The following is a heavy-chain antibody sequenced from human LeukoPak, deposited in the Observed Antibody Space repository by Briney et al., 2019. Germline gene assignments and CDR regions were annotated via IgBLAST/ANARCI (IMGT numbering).Heavy chain of an antibody. CDR3: TTSGNPSLIDI. Sequence: ASVKVSCKASGYTFTSYYIHWVRQAPGQGLEWMGIINPSGGSTSYAQKFQGRVAMTRDTSTSTVYMELSSLRSEDTAVYYCTTSGNPSLIDIWGQGTMVTVSS. CDR1: GYTFTSYY. CDR2: INPSGGST. V-gene: IGHV1-46*01. D-gene: IGHD1-26*01. J-gene: IGHJ3*02.